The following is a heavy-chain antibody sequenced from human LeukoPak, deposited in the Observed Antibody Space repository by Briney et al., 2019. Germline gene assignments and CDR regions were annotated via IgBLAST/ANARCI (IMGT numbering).Heavy chain of an antibody. J-gene: IGHJ4*02. CDR3: AKDSPKQLLRYLDY. CDR1: GFTFSSYW. CDR2: VRYDGSKI. D-gene: IGHD1-1*01. V-gene: IGHV3-30*02. Sequence: GGSLRLSCAASGFTFSSYWMSWVRQAPGKGLEWVAFVRYDGSKIYYAESVKGRFTLSRDISKNTLYLQMNSLRAEDTAVYYCAKDSPKQLLRYLDYWGQGTLVTVSS.